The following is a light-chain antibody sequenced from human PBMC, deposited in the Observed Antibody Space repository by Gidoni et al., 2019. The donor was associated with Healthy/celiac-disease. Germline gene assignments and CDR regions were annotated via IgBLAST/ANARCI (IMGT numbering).Light chain of an antibody. CDR3: QQYGSSPMT. Sequence: ETVLTQSPGTLSLSPGERATLSCRASQSVRSSYLAWYQQKPGQAPRLLIYAASSRATGIPDRFSGSGSGTDFTLTISRLEPEDFAVYYCQQYGSSPMTFGQGTKVEIK. CDR2: AAS. J-gene: IGKJ1*01. V-gene: IGKV3-20*01. CDR1: QSVRSSY.